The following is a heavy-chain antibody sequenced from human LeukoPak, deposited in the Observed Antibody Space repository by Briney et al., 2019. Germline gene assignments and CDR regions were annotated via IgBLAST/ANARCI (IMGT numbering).Heavy chain of an antibody. CDR3: ARDPLDYDILTGYYRPDAFDI. Sequence: PSETLSLTCTVSGYSISSGYYWGWIRQPPGKGLEWIGSIYHSGSTYYNPSLKSRVTISVDTSKNQFSLKLSSVTAADTAVYYCARDPLDYDILTGYYRPDAFDIWGQGTMVTVSS. CDR1: GYSISSGYY. V-gene: IGHV4-38-2*02. J-gene: IGHJ3*02. CDR2: IYHSGST. D-gene: IGHD3-9*01.